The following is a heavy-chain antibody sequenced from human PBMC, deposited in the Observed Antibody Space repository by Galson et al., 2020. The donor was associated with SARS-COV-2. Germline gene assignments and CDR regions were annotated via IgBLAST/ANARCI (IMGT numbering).Heavy chain of an antibody. Sequence: QAGGSLRLSCAASGFTFSSYGMHWVRQAPGKGLEWVAVISYDGSNKYYADSVKGRFTISRDNSKNKLYLQMNSLRAEDTAVYYCAKDTHYYDILTGYIFSATASDSQYYFDYWGQGTLVTVSS. CDR2: ISYDGSNK. J-gene: IGHJ4*02. D-gene: IGHD3-9*01. V-gene: IGHV3-30*18. CDR3: AKDTHYYDILTGYIFSATASDSQYYFDY. CDR1: GFTFSSYG.